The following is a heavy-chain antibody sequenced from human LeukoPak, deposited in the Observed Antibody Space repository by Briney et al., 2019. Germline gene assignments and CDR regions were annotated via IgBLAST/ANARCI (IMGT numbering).Heavy chain of an antibody. Sequence: GGSLRLSCAASGFTFSRFWMHWVRQAPGKGLVWVSRINTDASNTIYADSVKGRFTISRDNAKNTLYLQMNSLRAEDTAVYYCASDQSIAGPTTADYWGQGTLVTVSS. V-gene: IGHV3-74*01. CDR3: ASDQSIAGPTTADY. D-gene: IGHD1-26*01. CDR1: GFTFSRFW. J-gene: IGHJ4*02. CDR2: INTDASNT.